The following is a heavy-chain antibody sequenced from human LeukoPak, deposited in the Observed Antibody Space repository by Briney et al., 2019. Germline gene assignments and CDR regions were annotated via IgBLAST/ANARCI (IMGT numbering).Heavy chain of an antibody. CDR1: GFTFSSYV. J-gene: IGHJ4*02. V-gene: IGHV3-30*04. CDR2: ISYDGSNE. CDR3: ASHASILWWEPKEYYFDY. D-gene: IGHD2-21*01. Sequence: PGGSLRLSCAASGFTFSSYVMHWVRQAPGKGLEWVALISYDGSNEYYADSVKGRFTISRDNSKNTLYLQMNSLRAEDTAVYYCASHASILWWEPKEYYFDYWGQGTLVTVSS.